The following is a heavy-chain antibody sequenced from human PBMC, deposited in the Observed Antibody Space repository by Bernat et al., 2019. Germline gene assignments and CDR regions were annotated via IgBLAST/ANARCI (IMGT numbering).Heavy chain of an antibody. Sequence: QVQLQESGPGLVKPSETLSLTCTVSGGSISSYYWSWIRQPPGKGLEWIGYIYYSGSTNYNPSLKSRVTISVDTSKNQFSLKLSSVTAADTAVYYCASYAWGSWYFDLWGRGTLVTVSS. CDR2: IYYSGST. CDR1: GGSISSYY. J-gene: IGHJ2*01. V-gene: IGHV4-59*01. CDR3: ASYAWGSWYFDL. D-gene: IGHD7-27*01.